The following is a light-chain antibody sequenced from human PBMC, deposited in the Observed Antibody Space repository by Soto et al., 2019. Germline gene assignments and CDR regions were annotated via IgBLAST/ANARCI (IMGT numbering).Light chain of an antibody. J-gene: IGKJ5*01. V-gene: IGKV1-5*03. CDR3: QQYDSFSIT. CDR2: KAS. Sequence: DIQMTQSPSTLSGSVGDRVTITCRASQTISSWLAWYQQKPGKAPKLLIYKASSLETGVPSRFSGSGSGTEFTLTISGLQPDDFATYYCQQYDSFSITFGQGTRLETK. CDR1: QTISSW.